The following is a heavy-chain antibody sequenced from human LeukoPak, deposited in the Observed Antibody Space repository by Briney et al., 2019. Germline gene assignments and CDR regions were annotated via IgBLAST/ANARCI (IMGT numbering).Heavy chain of an antibody. CDR3: ARVLETSQAGHLDY. V-gene: IGHV1-2*04. CDR2: INPNSGDT. CDR1: GYTFTGYY. D-gene: IGHD1-1*01. Sequence: GASVKVSCKASGYTFTGYYMYWVRQAPGQGLEWMGWINPNSGDTNYAQKFQGWVTMTRDTSISTAYMELSRLKSDDTAVYYCARVLETSQAGHLDYWGQGTLVTVSS. J-gene: IGHJ4*02.